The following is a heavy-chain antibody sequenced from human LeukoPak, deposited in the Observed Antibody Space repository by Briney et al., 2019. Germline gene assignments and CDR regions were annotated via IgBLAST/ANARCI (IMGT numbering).Heavy chain of an antibody. J-gene: IGHJ3*02. CDR2: ISSSSSYI. D-gene: IGHD3-10*01. CDR3: ARDWDIRFGESSRRNDAFDI. CDR1: GFTFSSYS. V-gene: IGHV3-21*01. Sequence: GGSLRLSCAASGFTFSSYSMNWVRQAPGKGLEWVSSISSSSSYIYYADSVKGRFTISRDNAKNSLYLQMNSLRAEDTAVYYCARDWDIRFGESSRRNDAFDIWGQGTMVTVSS.